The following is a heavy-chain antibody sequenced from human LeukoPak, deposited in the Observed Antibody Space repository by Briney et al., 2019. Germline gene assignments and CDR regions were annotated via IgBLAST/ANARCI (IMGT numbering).Heavy chain of an antibody. CDR3: ARDLGGYCSSTSCTPGWFDP. D-gene: IGHD2-2*01. V-gene: IGHV3-30-3*01. CDR1: GLTFSSYA. Sequence: GGSLRLSCAASGLTFSSYAMHWVRQAPGKGLEWVAVISYDGSNKYYADSVKGRFTISRDNSKNTLYLQMNSLRAEDTAVYYCARDLGGYCSSTSCTPGWFDPWGQGTLVTVSS. J-gene: IGHJ5*02. CDR2: ISYDGSNK.